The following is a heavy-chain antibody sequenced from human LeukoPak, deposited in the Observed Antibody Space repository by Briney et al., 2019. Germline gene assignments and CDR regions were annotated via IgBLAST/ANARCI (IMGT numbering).Heavy chain of an antibody. Sequence: TSETLSLTCTVSGGSISSYFWSWIRQPPGKGLEWIGYISYSGSTNYSPSLKSRVTISVDTSKNQFSLKLSSVTAADTAVYYCARGMYDFWSGYPYYFDYWGQGTLVTVSS. CDR1: GGSISSYF. V-gene: IGHV4-59*12. D-gene: IGHD3-3*01. J-gene: IGHJ4*02. CDR3: ARGMYDFWSGYPYYFDY. CDR2: ISYSGST.